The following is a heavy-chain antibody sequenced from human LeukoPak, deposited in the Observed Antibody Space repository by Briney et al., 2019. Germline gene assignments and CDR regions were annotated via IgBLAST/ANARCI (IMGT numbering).Heavy chain of an antibody. Sequence: PGGSLRLSCAASGFTFDDYAMHWVRQVPGKGLEWVSGISWNGGIGYADSVRGRFTISRDNAKNTLYLQMNSLRVEDTAVYYCVRDNAYKFDYWGQGTLVTVSS. CDR1: GFTFDDYA. J-gene: IGHJ4*02. D-gene: IGHD5-24*01. CDR2: ISWNGGI. V-gene: IGHV3-9*01. CDR3: VRDNAYKFDY.